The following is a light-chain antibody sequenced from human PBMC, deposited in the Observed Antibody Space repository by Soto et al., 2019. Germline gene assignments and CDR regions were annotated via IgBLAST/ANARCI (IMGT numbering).Light chain of an antibody. CDR3: RQAIHFPFA. CDR2: AAS. J-gene: IGKJ4*01. Sequence: DIQMTQSPASVSASVGDSVTITCRASQGIDNWLAWYQQKPGMAPKLLISAASNLQSGVPTRFSGSGSRTDVTLTINSLQPEDFATYFCRQAIHFPFAFGGGTKVEI. V-gene: IGKV1-12*01. CDR1: QGIDNW.